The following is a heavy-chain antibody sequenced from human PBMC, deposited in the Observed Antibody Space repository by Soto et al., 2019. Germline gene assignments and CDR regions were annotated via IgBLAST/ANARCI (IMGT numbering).Heavy chain of an antibody. J-gene: IGHJ3*02. V-gene: IGHV4-31*03. CDR1: GGSISSGGYY. D-gene: IGHD3-10*01. Sequence: PSETLSLTCTVSGGSISSGGYYWSWIRQHPGKGLEWIGYIYYSGSTYYNPSLKSRVTISVDTSKNQFSLKLSSVTAADTVVYYCARPRITMVRGVILRGVGALDIWGQGTMVT. CDR2: IYYSGST. CDR3: ARPRITMVRGVILRGVGALDI.